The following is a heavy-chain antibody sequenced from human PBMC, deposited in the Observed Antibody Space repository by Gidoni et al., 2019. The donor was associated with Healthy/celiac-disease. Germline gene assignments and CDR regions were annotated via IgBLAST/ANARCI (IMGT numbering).Heavy chain of an antibody. V-gene: IGHV3-64*01. J-gene: IGHJ6*02. CDR1: GFTFSSYA. D-gene: IGHD4-17*01. CDR3: ARTTLDSGQYYYGMDV. CDR2: ISSNGGST. Sequence: EVQLVESGGGLVQPGGSLRLSCAASGFTFSSYAMHWVRQAPGKGLEYVSAISSNGGSTYYANSVKGRFTISRDNSKNTLYLQMGSLRAEDMAVYYCARTTLDSGQYYYGMDVWGQGTTVTVSS.